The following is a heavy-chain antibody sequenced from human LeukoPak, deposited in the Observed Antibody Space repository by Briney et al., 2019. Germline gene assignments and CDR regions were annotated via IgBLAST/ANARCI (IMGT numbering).Heavy chain of an antibody. CDR3: ARAGGGVYSSSWYGPYYYYGMDV. J-gene: IGHJ6*02. Sequence: PSETLSLTCTVSGGSISSYYWSWIRQPPGKGLEWIGYIYYSGSTNYNPSLKSRVTISVDTSKNQFSLKLSSVTAADTAVYYCARAGGGVYSSSWYGPYYYYGMDVWGQGTTVTVSS. V-gene: IGHV4-59*01. CDR1: GGSISSYY. D-gene: IGHD6-13*01. CDR2: IYYSGST.